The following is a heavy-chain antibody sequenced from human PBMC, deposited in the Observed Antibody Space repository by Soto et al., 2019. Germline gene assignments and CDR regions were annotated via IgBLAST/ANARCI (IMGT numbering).Heavy chain of an antibody. J-gene: IGHJ6*02. CDR2: IWYDGSNK. CDR3: ARDQADTAMVYYYYGMDV. V-gene: IGHV3-33*01. CDR1: GFTFSSYG. D-gene: IGHD5-18*01. Sequence: LRLSCAASGFTFSSYGMHWVRQAPGKGLEWVAVIWYDGSNKYYADSVKGRFTISRDNSKNTLYLQMNSLRAEDTAVYYCARDQADTAMVYYYYGMDVWGQGTTVTVSS.